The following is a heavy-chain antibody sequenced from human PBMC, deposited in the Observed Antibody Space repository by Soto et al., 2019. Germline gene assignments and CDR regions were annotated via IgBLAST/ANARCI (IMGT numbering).Heavy chain of an antibody. CDR2: ITVYSGAT. CDR3: ARPQRGDDVRSAFDL. V-gene: IGHV1-18*04. CDR1: GYTFTNYG. J-gene: IGHJ3*01. D-gene: IGHD2-21*02. Sequence: QVQLVQSGAEVKKPGASVKISCKASGYTFTNYGLSWVRQAPGQGLEWMGWITVYSGATDHVQKFRGRVSMTTDTSTNTAYMELASLRSDDTAVYYCARPQRGDDVRSAFDLWGPGTMVTVSS.